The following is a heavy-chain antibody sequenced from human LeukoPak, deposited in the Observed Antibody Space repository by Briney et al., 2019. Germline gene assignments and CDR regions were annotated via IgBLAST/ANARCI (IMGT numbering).Heavy chain of an antibody. CDR3: ARGPTGYFDY. J-gene: IGHJ4*02. Sequence: PGGSLRLSCAASGFTLSSYEMNWVRQAPGKGLELVSYISSSGSMIYYAESVKGRITISRDNGKNSLYLQMTSLRAEDRAVYYCARGPTGYFDYWGQGTLVTVSS. CDR1: GFTLSSYE. CDR2: ISSSGSMI. V-gene: IGHV3-48*03.